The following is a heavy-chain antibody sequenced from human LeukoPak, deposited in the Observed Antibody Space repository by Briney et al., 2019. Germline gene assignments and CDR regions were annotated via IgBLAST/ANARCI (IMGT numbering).Heavy chain of an antibody. CDR3: ARVATMVRGVIITFGY. J-gene: IGHJ4*02. D-gene: IGHD3-10*01. V-gene: IGHV1-8*01. CDR1: GYTFTSYD. CDR2: MNPNSGNT. Sequence: GASVKVSCKASGYTFTSYDINWVRQATGQGLEWMGWMNPNSGNTGYAQKFQGRVTMTRNTSISTAYMELSSLRSEDTAVYHCARVATMVRGVIITFGYWGQGTLVTVSS.